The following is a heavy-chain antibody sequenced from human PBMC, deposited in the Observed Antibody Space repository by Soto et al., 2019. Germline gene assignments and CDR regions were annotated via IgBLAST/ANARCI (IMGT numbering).Heavy chain of an antibody. Sequence: PSETLSLTCAVSSGSISSSNWWSWVRQPPGKGLEWIGEIYHSGSTNYNPSLKSRVTISVDKSKNQFSLKLSSVTAADTAVYYCARGYIVVVPAAQYNWFDPWGQGTLVTVSS. J-gene: IGHJ5*02. CDR3: ARGYIVVVPAAQYNWFDP. CDR2: IYHSGST. CDR1: SGSISSSNW. V-gene: IGHV4-4*02. D-gene: IGHD2-2*01.